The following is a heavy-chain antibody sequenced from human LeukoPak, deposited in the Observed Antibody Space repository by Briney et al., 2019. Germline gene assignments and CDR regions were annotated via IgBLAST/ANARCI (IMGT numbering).Heavy chain of an antibody. J-gene: IGHJ4*02. CDR3: ASAWGIAAAGGDYFFDY. D-gene: IGHD6-13*01. V-gene: IGHV3-7*03. Sequence: GGSLRLSCAASGFMSSGYWMSWVRQPPGKGLEWVANINLDGTDKNYGDSVRGRFTISRDNAKNSLYLQMNSLRAEDTAVYYCASAWGIAAAGGDYFFDYWGQGTLVTVSS. CDR1: GFMSSGYW. CDR2: INLDGTDK.